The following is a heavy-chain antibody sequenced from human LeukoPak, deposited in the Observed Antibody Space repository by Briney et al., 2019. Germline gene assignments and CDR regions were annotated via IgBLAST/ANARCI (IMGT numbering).Heavy chain of an antibody. V-gene: IGHV3-15*01. CDR1: GFTFSNAW. CDR3: TTSDSSGYNYWASIDY. J-gene: IGHJ4*02. Sequence: GGSLRLSCAASGFTFSNAWMSWVRQAPGKGLEWVGRIKSKTDGGTTDYAAPVKGRFTISRDDSKNTLYLQMNSLKTEDTAVYYCTTSDSSGYNYWASIDYWGQGTLVTVSS. CDR2: IKSKTDGGTT. D-gene: IGHD3-22*01.